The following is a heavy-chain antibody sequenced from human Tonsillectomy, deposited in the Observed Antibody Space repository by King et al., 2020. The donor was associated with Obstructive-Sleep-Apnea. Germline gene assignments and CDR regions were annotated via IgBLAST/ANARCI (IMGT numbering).Heavy chain of an antibody. CDR2: FRVSGGAT. Sequence: VQLVESGGGLVQPGGSLRLSCAASGFTLSTSAMSWGRHSPGKGLEGVSAFRVSGGATYYAESVRGRVTISTDNSKNTLYLQMKNLRAEDTAVYYCAKERDSGDWRWGFDNWGQGTQVTVSS. CDR1: GFTLSTSA. CDR3: AKERDSGDWRWGFDN. D-gene: IGHD2-21*02. J-gene: IGHJ4*02. V-gene: IGHV3-23*04.